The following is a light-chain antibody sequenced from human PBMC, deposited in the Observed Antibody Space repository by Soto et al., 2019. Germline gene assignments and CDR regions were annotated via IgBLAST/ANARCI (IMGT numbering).Light chain of an antibody. V-gene: IGKV1-5*01. CDR1: QSISSW. J-gene: IGKJ1*01. Sequence: DIQMTQSPSTLSVSIGDRVTITCRASQSISSWLSWYQQKPGKAPKLLIYDASKLESGVPSRFSGSGSGTEFSLAISSLQPGDFANYFCQQYDSYYLTFGQETKVEIK. CDR2: DAS. CDR3: QQYDSYYLT.